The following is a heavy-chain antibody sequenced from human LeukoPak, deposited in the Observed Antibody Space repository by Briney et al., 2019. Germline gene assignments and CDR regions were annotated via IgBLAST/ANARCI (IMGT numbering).Heavy chain of an antibody. CDR1: GFTFSGYA. CDR3: AKMGLGGYRTNGVCHLYYYYGMDV. Sequence: GGSLRLSCAASGFTFSGYAMSWVRQAPGKGLEWVSAISGSGGSTYYADSVKGRFTISRDNSKNTLYLQMNSLRAEDTAVYYCAKMGLGGYRTNGVCHLYYYYGMDVWGQGTTVTVSS. J-gene: IGHJ6*02. V-gene: IGHV3-23*01. CDR2: ISGSGGST. D-gene: IGHD2-8*01.